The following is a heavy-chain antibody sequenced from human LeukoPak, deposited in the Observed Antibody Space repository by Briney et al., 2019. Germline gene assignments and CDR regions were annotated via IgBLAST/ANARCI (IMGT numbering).Heavy chain of an antibody. J-gene: IGHJ4*02. CDR2: IIPIFGTA. Sequence: KISWKASGGTFSSYAISWVRQAPGQGLEWMGGIIPIFGTANYAQKFQGRVTITADKSTSTAYMELSSLRSEDTAVYSCARVSIPPAGFANGGKGPLVTVSS. CDR1: GGTFSSYA. V-gene: IGHV1-69*06. D-gene: IGHD2-2*01. CDR3: ARVSIPPAGFAN.